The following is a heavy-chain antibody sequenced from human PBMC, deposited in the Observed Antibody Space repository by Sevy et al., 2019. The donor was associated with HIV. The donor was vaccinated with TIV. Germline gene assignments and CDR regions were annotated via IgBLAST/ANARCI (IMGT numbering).Heavy chain of an antibody. D-gene: IGHD5-12*01. V-gene: IGHV3-48*01. J-gene: IGHJ4*02. CDR2: ISDSSATI. CDR3: ASQRGGYVRLYYFDS. CDR1: GFTYS. Sequence: GGSLRLSCVASGFTYSMNWVRQAPGKGLEWFSYISDSSATIHYADSVKGRFTISRDNAKNSLYLQMNTLRAEDTAVYYCASQRGGYVRLYYFDSWGQGTLVTVSS.